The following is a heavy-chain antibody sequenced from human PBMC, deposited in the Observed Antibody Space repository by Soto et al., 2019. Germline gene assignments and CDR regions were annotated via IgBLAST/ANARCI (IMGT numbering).Heavy chain of an antibody. CDR3: TSYYDFWSGYYFPYDAFDI. J-gene: IGHJ3*02. CDR2: IKSKTDGGTT. Sequence: GGSLRLSCAASGFTFSNAWMSWVRQAPGKGLEWVGRIKSKTDGGTTDYAAPVKGRFTISRDDSKNTLYLQMNSLKTEDTAVYYCTSYYDFWSGYYFPYDAFDIWGQGTMVTVSS. D-gene: IGHD3-3*01. V-gene: IGHV3-15*01. CDR1: GFTFSNAW.